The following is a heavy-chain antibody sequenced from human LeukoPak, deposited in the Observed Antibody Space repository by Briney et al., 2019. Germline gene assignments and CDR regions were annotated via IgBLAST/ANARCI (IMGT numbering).Heavy chain of an antibody. CDR1: GGSFSGYY. CDR2: INHSGST. V-gene: IGHV4-34*01. D-gene: IGHD2-2*01. J-gene: IGHJ4*02. CDR3: ARRGRPAGMRY. Sequence: WETLSLTCAVYGGSFSGYYWSWIRQPPGKGLEWIGEINHSGSTNYNPSLKSRVTISVDTSKNQFSLKLSSVTAADTAVYYCARRGRPAGMRYWGQGTLVTVSS.